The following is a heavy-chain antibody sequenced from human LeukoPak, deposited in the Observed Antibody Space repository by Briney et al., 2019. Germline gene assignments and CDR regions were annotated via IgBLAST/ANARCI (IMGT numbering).Heavy chain of an antibody. CDR1: GYTVTNYY. V-gene: IGHV1-46*01. J-gene: IGHJ6*03. Sequence: EASVKVSCKASGYTVTNYYMHLVRQAPGQGLEWMGIINPSGGSTSNAQKFQGRVALTTDTSTSTAYMELRSLRSDDTAVYYCARGDYMDVWGKGTTVTVSS. CDR3: ARGDYMDV. CDR2: INPSGGST.